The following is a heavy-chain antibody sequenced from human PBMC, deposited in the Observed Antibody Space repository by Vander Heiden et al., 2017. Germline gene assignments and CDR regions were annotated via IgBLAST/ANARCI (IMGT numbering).Heavy chain of an antibody. D-gene: IGHD5-12*01. CDR2: ISWNSGSI. CDR1: GFTFDDYA. V-gene: IGHV3-9*01. CDR3: AKDIGRRDGYNSHAFDI. J-gene: IGHJ3*02. Sequence: EVQLVESGGGLVQPGRCLRLSGAASGFTFDDYALHWVRQAPGKGLEWVSCISWNSGSIGYADSVKGRFTISRDNAKNSLYLQMNSLRAEDTALYYCAKDIGRRDGYNSHAFDIWGQGTMVTVSS.